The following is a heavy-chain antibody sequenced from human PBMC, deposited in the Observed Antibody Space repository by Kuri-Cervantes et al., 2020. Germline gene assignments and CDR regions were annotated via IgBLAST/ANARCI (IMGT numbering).Heavy chain of an antibody. V-gene: IGHV4-59*12. CDR3: ARRSITMVQGFDI. J-gene: IGHJ3*02. Sequence: SETLSLTCTVSGGSISNYYWSWIRQPPGKGLEWIAYIYSSGSTNYNPSLKSRVTISVDTSKNQFSLKLSSVTAADTAVYYCARRSITMVQGFDIWGQGTMVTVSS. CDR1: GGSISNYY. CDR2: IYSSGST. D-gene: IGHD3-10*01.